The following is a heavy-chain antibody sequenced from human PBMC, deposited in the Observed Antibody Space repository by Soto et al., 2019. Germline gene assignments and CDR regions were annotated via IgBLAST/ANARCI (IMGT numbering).Heavy chain of an antibody. CDR3: ARDLGYYASDGYFDY. V-gene: IGHV3-11*01. Sequence: PGGPLRLSDSASGFTFSDYYMRWLRQAPGKGLEWVSYISSSGSIIYYADSVKGRFTISRDNAKNSLYLQLKSLRAEDTAVYYCARDLGYYASDGYFDYWGQGTVVTVSS. CDR1: GFTFSDYY. D-gene: IGHD3-22*01. J-gene: IGHJ4*02. CDR2: ISSSGSII.